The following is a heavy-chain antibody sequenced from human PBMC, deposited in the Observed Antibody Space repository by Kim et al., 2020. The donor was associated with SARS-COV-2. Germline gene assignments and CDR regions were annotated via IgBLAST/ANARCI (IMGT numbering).Heavy chain of an antibody. CDR2: IYHSGST. J-gene: IGHJ5*02. V-gene: IGHV4-30-2*01. Sequence: SETLSLTCAVSGGSISSGGYSWSWIRQPPGKGLEWIGYIYHSGSTYYNPSLKSRVTISVDRSKNQFSLKLSSVTAADTAVYYCARVPYYYDSSGYYSREWWFDPWGQGTLVTVSS. CDR1: GGSISSGGYS. CDR3: ARVPYYYDSSGYYSREWWFDP. D-gene: IGHD3-22*01.